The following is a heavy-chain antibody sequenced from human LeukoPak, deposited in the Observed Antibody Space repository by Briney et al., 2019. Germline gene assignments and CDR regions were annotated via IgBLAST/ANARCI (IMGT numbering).Heavy chain of an antibody. V-gene: IGHV3-7*01. J-gene: IGHJ4*02. D-gene: IGHD6-19*01. CDR2: IKEDGSEK. Sequence: GGSLRLSCTASGFTLSSYWMSWVRQAPGRGLEWVANIKEDGSEKYYVDSVKGRFTISRDNPKNSLSLQMNSLRVEDTAVFYCAKERWGSSGHFDLWGQGTLVTVSS. CDR3: AKERWGSSGHFDL. CDR1: GFTLSSYW.